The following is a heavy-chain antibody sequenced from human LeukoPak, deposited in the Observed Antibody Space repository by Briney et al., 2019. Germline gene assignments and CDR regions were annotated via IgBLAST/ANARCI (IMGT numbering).Heavy chain of an antibody. CDR2: IYHSGST. J-gene: IGHJ4*02. V-gene: IGHV4-38-2*02. CDR1: DYSSSSDYY. CDR3: ASPFPHFSGIQLWSDFDY. D-gene: IGHD5-18*01. Sequence: SETLSLTCTVSDYSSSSDYYWGWIRQPPGKGLEWIGSIYHSGSTYYNPSVKSRVTIPVDTSKNQFSLKLSSVTAADTAVYYCASPFPHFSGIQLWSDFDYWGQGTLVTVSS.